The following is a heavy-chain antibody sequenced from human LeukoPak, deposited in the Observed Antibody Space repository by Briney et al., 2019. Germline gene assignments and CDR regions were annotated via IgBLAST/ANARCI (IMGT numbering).Heavy chain of an antibody. CDR1: GFTFSTFP. CDR3: VKALTDDAFDI. J-gene: IGHJ3*02. V-gene: IGHV3-64D*06. CDR2: ISRNGDTT. Sequence: GGSLRLSCSVSGFTFSTFPMHWVRQAPGKGLEYFSAISRNGDTTYYADSVKGRFTISRDNSKNTLYLQMSSLRPEDTAVYYCVKALTDDAFDIWGQGTMVTVSS.